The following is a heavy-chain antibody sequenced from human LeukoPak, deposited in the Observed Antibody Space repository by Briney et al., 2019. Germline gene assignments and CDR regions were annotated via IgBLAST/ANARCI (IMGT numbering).Heavy chain of an antibody. Sequence: PSETLSLTCTVSGGSISSYYWSWIRQPPGKGLEWIGYIYYSGSTNYNPSLKSRVTISVDTSMNQFSLKLSSVTAADTAVYYCARDPGYSSSWYWGYYGMDVWGQGTTVTVSS. J-gene: IGHJ6*02. V-gene: IGHV4-59*01. CDR2: IYYSGST. CDR3: ARDPGYSSSWYWGYYGMDV. CDR1: GGSISSYY. D-gene: IGHD6-13*01.